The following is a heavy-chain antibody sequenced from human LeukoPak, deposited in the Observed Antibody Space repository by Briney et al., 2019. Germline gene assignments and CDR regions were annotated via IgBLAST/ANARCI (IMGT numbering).Heavy chain of an antibody. J-gene: IGHJ4*02. CDR3: ARDSPAGTSWRSEPTFDF. Sequence: PGGSLRLSCAASGFSFSSFWMSWVRQAPGKGLEWVADIKEEGRTTYYVDSVKGRFTISRDNAKNTLYLQMNSLRAEDTAVYYCARDSPAGTSWRSEPTFDFWGQETLVTVTS. CDR1: GFSFSSFW. CDR2: IKEEGRTT. V-gene: IGHV3-7*04. D-gene: IGHD2-2*01.